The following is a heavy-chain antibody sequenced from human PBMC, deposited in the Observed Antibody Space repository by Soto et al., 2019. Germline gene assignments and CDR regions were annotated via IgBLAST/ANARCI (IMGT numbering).Heavy chain of an antibody. CDR1: GGTFYNYA. Sequence: ASVKVSCKASGGTFYNYAISWVRQAPGQGLEWMGGIIPIFDKPNYAQKFQGRVTITADTSTSTAYMELSSLTSEDTAIYYCARRTGIAHRIASPGYYGLDVWGQGTTVTVSS. V-gene: IGHV1-69*06. D-gene: IGHD6-13*01. CDR3: ARRTGIAHRIASPGYYGLDV. J-gene: IGHJ6*02. CDR2: IIPIFDKP.